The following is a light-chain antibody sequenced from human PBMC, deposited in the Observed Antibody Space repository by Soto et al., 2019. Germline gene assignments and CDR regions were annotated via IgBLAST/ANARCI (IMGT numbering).Light chain of an antibody. V-gene: IGKV1-39*01. Sequence: DIQMTKSPSSLPASVGDRVTITCRASQSISSYLNWYQQKPGKAPQLLIYAASSLQSGVASSFSGSGSGTDDTLTISSLQPENFATYYCQQSDSTPMYTFGQGTKLEIK. CDR1: QSISSY. CDR2: AAS. J-gene: IGKJ2*01. CDR3: QQSDSTPMYT.